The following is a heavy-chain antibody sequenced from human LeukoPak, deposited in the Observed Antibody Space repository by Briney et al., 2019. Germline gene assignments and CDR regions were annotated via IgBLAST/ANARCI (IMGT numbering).Heavy chain of an antibody. CDR2: INTDGSST. CDR3: ARGGRPAADGFDY. D-gene: IGHD2-2*01. CDR1: GFTFSSYW. V-gene: IGHV3-74*01. Sequence: PGGSLRLSCAASGFTFSSYWMHWVRQAPGKGLVWVSRINTDGSSTSYADSVKGRFTISRDNAKNTLYLQMNSLRAEDTAVYYCARGGRPAADGFDYWGQGTLVTVSS. J-gene: IGHJ4*02.